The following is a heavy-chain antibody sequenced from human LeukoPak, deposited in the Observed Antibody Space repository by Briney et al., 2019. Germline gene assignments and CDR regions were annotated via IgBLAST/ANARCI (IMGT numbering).Heavy chain of an antibody. Sequence: ASVKVSCKASGYTFTMYYIHWVRQAPGQGLQWMGMINPSDGATTYAQRFQGRVTITTDESTSTAYMELSSLRSEDTAVYYCASIAAGRNYYYMDVWGKGTTVTVSS. J-gene: IGHJ6*03. V-gene: IGHV1-46*01. CDR2: INPSDGAT. CDR3: ASIAAGRNYYYMDV. CDR1: GYTFTMYY. D-gene: IGHD6-6*01.